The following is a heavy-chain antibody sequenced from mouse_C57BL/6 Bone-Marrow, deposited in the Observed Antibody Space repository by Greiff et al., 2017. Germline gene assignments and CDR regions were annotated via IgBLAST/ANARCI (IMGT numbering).Heavy chain of an antibody. CDR2: IYPGGGYT. V-gene: IGHV1-63*01. J-gene: IGHJ4*01. Sequence: QVQLQQSGAELVRPGTSVKMSCKASGYTFTNYWIGWAKQRPGHGLEWIGDIYPGGGYTNYNEEFKGKATLTADKSSSTAYMQFSSLTSEDSAIYYCARIYYGKGYAMDCWGQGTSVTVSS. D-gene: IGHD2-1*01. CDR1: GYTFTNYW. CDR3: ARIYYGKGYAMDC.